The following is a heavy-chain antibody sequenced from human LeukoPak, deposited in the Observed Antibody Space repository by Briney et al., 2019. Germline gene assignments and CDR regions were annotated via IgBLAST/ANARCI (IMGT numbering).Heavy chain of an antibody. CDR2: IYSGGST. D-gene: IGHD6-19*01. V-gene: IGHV3-66*01. J-gene: IGHJ3*02. CDR1: GFTVSSNY. CDR3: ARVIAVATFAFDI. Sequence: GGSLRLSCAASGFTVSSNYMSWVRQAPGKGLEWVSVIYSGGSTYYADSVKGRFTISRDNSKNTLYLQMNSLRAEDTAVYYCARVIAVATFAFDIWGQGTMVTVSS.